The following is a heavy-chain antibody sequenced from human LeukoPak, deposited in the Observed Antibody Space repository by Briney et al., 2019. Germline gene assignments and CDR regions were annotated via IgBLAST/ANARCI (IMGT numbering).Heavy chain of an antibody. Sequence: GRPLRLSCAASGFTFSSYAMHWVRQAPGKGLEWVAVISYDGSNKYYADSVKGRFTISRDNSKNTLYLQMNSLRAEDTAVYYCAREGSSWYGNTHFDYWGQGTLVTVSS. J-gene: IGHJ4*02. D-gene: IGHD6-13*01. CDR2: ISYDGSNK. CDR3: AREGSSWYGNTHFDY. CDR1: GFTFSSYA. V-gene: IGHV3-30*04.